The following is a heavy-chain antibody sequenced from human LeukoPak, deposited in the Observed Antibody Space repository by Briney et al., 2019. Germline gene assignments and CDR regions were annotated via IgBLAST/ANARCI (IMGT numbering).Heavy chain of an antibody. CDR3: ARDFLPDGVVSGWSPPYYFDY. CDR2: IYHSGST. V-gene: IGHV4-4*02. D-gene: IGHD6-19*01. CDR1: GGSISSSNW. J-gene: IGHJ4*02. Sequence: SETLSLTCAVSGGSISSSNWWSWVRQPPGKGLEWIGEIYHSGSTNYNPSLKSRVTMSVDTSKNQFSLKLSSVTAADTAVYYCARDFLPDGVVSGWSPPYYFDYWGQGTLVTVSS.